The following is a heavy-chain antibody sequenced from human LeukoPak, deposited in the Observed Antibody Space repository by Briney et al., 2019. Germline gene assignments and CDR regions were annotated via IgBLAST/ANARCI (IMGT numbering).Heavy chain of an antibody. CDR2: IIPIFGTA. CDR3: ARAGIDDFWSGSAFDWFDP. CDR1: AGTFSSYA. Sequence: ASVKVSCKASAGTFSSYAISWVRQAPGQGLEWMGGIIPIFGTANYAQKFQGRVTITTDESTSTAYMELSSLRSEDTAVYYCARAGIDDFWSGSAFDWFDPWGQGTLVTVSS. D-gene: IGHD3-3*01. V-gene: IGHV1-69*05. J-gene: IGHJ5*02.